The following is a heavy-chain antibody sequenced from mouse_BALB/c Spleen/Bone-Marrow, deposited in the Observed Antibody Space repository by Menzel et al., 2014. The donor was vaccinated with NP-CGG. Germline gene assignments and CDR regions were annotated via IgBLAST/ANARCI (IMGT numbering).Heavy chain of an antibody. CDR1: GYAFSSSW. CDR2: IYPGDGDT. Sequence: QVQLQQYGPEMVKPGASVKISCRASGYAFSSSWMNWVKQRPGQGLEWIGRIYPGDGDTNYNGKFKGKATLTADKSSSTAYMQLSSLTSVDSAVYICARTYGSSYFVYWGQGTLVTVSA. D-gene: IGHD1-1*01. CDR3: ARTYGSSYFVY. J-gene: IGHJ3*01. V-gene: IGHV1-82*01.